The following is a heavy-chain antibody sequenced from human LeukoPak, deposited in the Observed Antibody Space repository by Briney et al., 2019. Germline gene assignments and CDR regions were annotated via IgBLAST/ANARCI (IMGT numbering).Heavy chain of an antibody. Sequence: GESLKISRQGSGYSFTSYWIGWVRQLPGKGLEWMGIIYPGDSDTRYSPSFQGQVTTSADKSISTAYLQWSSLKASDTAMYYCARWGPIVATGADYWGQGTLVTVSS. J-gene: IGHJ4*02. V-gene: IGHV5-51*01. CDR2: IYPGDSDT. D-gene: IGHD5-12*01. CDR1: GYSFTSYW. CDR3: ARWGPIVATGADY.